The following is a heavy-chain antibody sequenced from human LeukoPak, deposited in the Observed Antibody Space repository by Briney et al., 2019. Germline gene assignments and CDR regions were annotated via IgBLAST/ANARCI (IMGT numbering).Heavy chain of an antibody. CDR1: GFTFSSYS. V-gene: IGHV3-48*04. CDR2: ISSSSSTI. J-gene: IGHJ4*02. CDR3: ARDARDFWSGYIDY. D-gene: IGHD3-3*01. Sequence: GGSLRLSCAASGFTFSSYSMNWVRQAPGKGLEWVSYISSSSSTIYYADSVKGRFTISRDNAKNSLYLQMNSLRAEDTAVYYCARDARDFWSGYIDYWGQGTLVTVSS.